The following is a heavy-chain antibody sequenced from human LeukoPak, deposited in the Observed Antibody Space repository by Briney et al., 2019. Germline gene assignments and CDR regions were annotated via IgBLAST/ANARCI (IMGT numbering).Heavy chain of an antibody. CDR3: ARRKSTVTTLFKWWSDP. V-gene: IGHV4-34*01. J-gene: IGHJ5*02. CDR1: GESFSGYY. Sequence: PSETLSLTCAVYGESFSGYYWSWIRQPPGKGLEWIGEINHSGSTNYNPSLKSRVTISVDTSKNQFSLKLSSVTAADTAVYYCARRKSTVTTLFKWWSDPWGQGALVTVSS. D-gene: IGHD4-17*01. CDR2: INHSGST.